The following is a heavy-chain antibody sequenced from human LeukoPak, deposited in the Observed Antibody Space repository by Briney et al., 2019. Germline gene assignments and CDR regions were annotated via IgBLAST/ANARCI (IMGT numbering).Heavy chain of an antibody. J-gene: IGHJ4*02. CDR3: AREGGPYRPLDY. CDR1: GGSISRHY. CDR2: VHYSGNT. V-gene: IGHV4-59*11. Sequence: SETLSLTCAVSGGSISRHYWTWIRQSPGKGLEWIGNVHYSGNTNYNPSLKSRVTISVDTSGNQFSLKLSSVIAADTAVYYCAREGGPYRPLDYSGQGTLVTVSS.